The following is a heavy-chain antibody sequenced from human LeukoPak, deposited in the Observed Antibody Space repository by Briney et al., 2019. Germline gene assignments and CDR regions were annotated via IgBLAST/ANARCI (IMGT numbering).Heavy chain of an antibody. CDR1: GGSISSGSYY. D-gene: IGHD1-14*01. CDR2: IYTSGST. V-gene: IGHV4-61*02. CDR3: AMTRKNWFDP. J-gene: IGHJ5*02. Sequence: SETLSLTCTVSGGSISSGSYYWSWIRQPAGKGLEWIGRIYTSGSTNYNPSLKSRVTISVDTSKNQFSLKLSSVTAADTAVYYCAMTRKNWFDPWGQGTLVTVSS.